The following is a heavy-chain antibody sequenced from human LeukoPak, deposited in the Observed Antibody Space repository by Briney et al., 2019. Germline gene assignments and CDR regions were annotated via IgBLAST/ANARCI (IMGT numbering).Heavy chain of an antibody. V-gene: IGHV3-48*03. CDR2: ISGSGSTI. D-gene: IGHD1-26*01. Sequence: GGSMRLSCVVSGFIFTTYEMNWVRQAPGKGLEWISYISGSGSTIYYADSVKGRFTITRDNAKKSLYLQMNSLRAEDTAVYYCARSGISGSYYAYWGQGTLVTVSS. CDR1: GFIFTTYE. CDR3: ARSGISGSYYAY. J-gene: IGHJ4*02.